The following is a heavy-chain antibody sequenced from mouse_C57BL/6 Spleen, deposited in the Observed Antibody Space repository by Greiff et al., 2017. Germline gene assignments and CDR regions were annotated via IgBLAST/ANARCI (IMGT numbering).Heavy chain of an antibody. D-gene: IGHD2-2*01. CDR3: ASDDGYYRYFDV. CDR2: SRNKANDYTS. J-gene: IGHJ1*03. V-gene: IGHV7-1*01. Sequence: EVKVVESGGGLVQPGRSLRLSCATSGFTFSDFYMEWVRQAPGKGLEWIAASRNKANDYTSENSASVKGRFIVSRDTSQSILYLQMKALRAEDTASYYCASDDGYYRYFDVWGTGTTVTVSS. CDR1: GFTFSDFY.